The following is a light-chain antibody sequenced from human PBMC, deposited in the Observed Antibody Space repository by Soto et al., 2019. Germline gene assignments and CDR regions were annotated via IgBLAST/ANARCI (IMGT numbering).Light chain of an antibody. CDR1: RSDSYGYYY. CDR3: TSYSNNNILGV. J-gene: IGLJ1*01. CDR2: EVS. Sequence: QSVLTQPPSASGSPGQSVTISCTGTRSDSYGYYYVSWYQQHPGKVPKLLIYEVSNRPSGVSDRFSGSKSGNTASLTISGLQAEDEADYYCTSYSNNNILGVFGTGTKVTVL. V-gene: IGLV2-14*01.